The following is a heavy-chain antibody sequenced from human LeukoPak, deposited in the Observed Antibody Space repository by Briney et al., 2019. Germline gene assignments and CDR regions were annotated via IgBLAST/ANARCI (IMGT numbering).Heavy chain of an antibody. Sequence: GGSLRLSCAASGFTFSSYAMSRVRQAPGKGLEWVSASSGSGGSTYYADSVKGRFTISRDNSKNTLYLQMNSLRAEDTAVYYCAKVPILRYFDWLPEVPFFDYWGQGTLVTVSS. CDR2: SSGSGGST. J-gene: IGHJ4*02. CDR1: GFTFSSYA. D-gene: IGHD3-9*01. CDR3: AKVPILRYFDWLPEVPFFDY. V-gene: IGHV3-23*01.